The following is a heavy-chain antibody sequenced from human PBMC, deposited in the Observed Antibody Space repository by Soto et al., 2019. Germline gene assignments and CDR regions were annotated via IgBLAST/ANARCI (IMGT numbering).Heavy chain of an antibody. D-gene: IGHD3-9*01. CDR1: GGSISSSSYY. J-gene: IGHJ6*02. V-gene: IGHV4-39*01. Sequence: SETLSLTCAVSGGSISSSSYYWGWIRQPPGKGLEWIGSIYYSGSTYYSPSLKSRVTISVDTSKNQFSLKLSSVTAADTAVYYCARRWSYYDILTGYYKSYYYYYGMDVWGQGTTVTVSS. CDR3: ARRWSYYDILTGYYKSYYYYYGMDV. CDR2: IYYSGST.